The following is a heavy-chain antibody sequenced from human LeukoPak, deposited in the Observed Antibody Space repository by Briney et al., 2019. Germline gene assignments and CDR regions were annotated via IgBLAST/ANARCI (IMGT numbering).Heavy chain of an antibody. D-gene: IGHD1-26*01. CDR3: ARDPFKSSFDF. J-gene: IGHJ4*02. Sequence: SETLSLTCTVSGGSINDYYWNWIRQPAGKTLEWIGCIYISGNTHYNPSLKSRVTMSVDASKNQFSLLLRSVTAADTAVYFCARDPFKSSFDFWGQGSLVTV. V-gene: IGHV4-4*07. CDR2: IYISGNT. CDR1: GGSINDYY.